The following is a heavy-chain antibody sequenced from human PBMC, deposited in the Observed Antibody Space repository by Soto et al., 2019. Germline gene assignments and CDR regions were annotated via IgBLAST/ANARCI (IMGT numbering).Heavy chain of an antibody. V-gene: IGHV1-2*02. CDR1: GYTFTGYY. CDR3: ARERYQVISDGMDV. D-gene: IGHD2-2*01. J-gene: IGHJ6*02. CDR2: INPQTGGT. Sequence: QVQLVQSGAEVKTPGASVRVSCKASGYTFTGYYIHWMREAPGQGLEWMGWINPQTGGTSYAQKFQGRVTLSRDTSINTAYLELSRLTFDDAAVYFCARERYQVISDGMDVWGQGTTVTVSS.